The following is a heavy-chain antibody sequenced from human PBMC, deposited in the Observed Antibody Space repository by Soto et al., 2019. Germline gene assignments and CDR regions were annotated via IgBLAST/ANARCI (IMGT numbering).Heavy chain of an antibody. CDR3: ARVSRGFYSAMGV. V-gene: IGHV1-3*01. Sequence: QVQLVESGAEVKKPGASVKVSCKAFGYTLTTHAMNWVRQAPGQGLEWMGWIDAATGDTRYSKKFQGRVTITRDTSASTAYMEVFGLTPEDTAVYYCARVSRGFYSAMGVWGQGTAVTVSS. CDR1: GYTLTTHA. CDR2: IDAATGDT. D-gene: IGHD3-10*01. J-gene: IGHJ6*02.